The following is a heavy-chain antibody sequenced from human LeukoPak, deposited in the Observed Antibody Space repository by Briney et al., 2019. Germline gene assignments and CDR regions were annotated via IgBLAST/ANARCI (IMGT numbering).Heavy chain of an antibody. CDR1: GGSISSSSYY. CDR3: ARDRNAYGMDV. V-gene: IGHV4-39*07. J-gene: IGHJ6*02. Sequence: PSETLSLTCTVSGGSISSSSYYWGWIRQPPGKGLEWIGSIYYSGSTYYNPSLKSRVTISVDTSKNQFSLKLSSVTAADTAVYYCARDRNAYGMDVWGQGTTVTVSS. CDR2: IYYSGST.